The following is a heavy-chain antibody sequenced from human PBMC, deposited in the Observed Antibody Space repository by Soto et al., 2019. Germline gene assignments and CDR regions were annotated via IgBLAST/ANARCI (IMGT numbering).Heavy chain of an antibody. J-gene: IGHJ6*02. V-gene: IGHV4-59*08. CDR1: GGSISSYY. CDR3: ARQGFGPLHGLVDV. CDR2: VHHSWGS. Sequence: QVQLQESGPGLVKPSETLSLSCTVSGGSISSYYWSWFRQSPGKRMEWIGYVHHSWGSSYNHSLQSRVAISLDTSKSQFSLKVTSVTATDAAVYYCARQGFGPLHGLVDVWGQGTTVTVSS. D-gene: IGHD3-10*01.